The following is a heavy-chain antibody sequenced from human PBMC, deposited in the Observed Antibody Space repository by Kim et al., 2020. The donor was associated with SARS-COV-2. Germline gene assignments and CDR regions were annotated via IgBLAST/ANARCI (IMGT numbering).Heavy chain of an antibody. CDR2: IYYSGST. D-gene: IGHD3-22*01. V-gene: IGHV4-59*13. CDR3: ARDTGDYDSSGYWPPLFDY. J-gene: IGHJ4*02. CDR1: GGSISSYY. Sequence: SETLSLTCTVSGGSISSYYWSWIRQPPGKGLEWIGYIYYSGSTNYNPSLKSRVTISVDTSKNQFSLKLSSVTAADTAVYYCARDTGDYDSSGYWPPLFDYWGQGTLVTVSS.